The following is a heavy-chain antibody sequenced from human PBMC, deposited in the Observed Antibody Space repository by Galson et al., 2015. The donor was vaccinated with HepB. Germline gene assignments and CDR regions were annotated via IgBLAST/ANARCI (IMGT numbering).Heavy chain of an antibody. CDR3: ARIRITMVRGVTQTGYYYGMDV. CDR1: GFSLSTSGMC. V-gene: IGHV2-70*11. CDR2: IDWDDDK. Sequence: PALVKPTQTLTLTCTFSGFSLSTSGMCVSWIRQPPGKALEWLARIDWDDDKYYSTSLKTRLTISKDTSKNQVVLTMTNMDPVDTATYYCARIRITMVRGVTQTGYYYGMDVWGQGTTVTVSS. J-gene: IGHJ6*02. D-gene: IGHD3-10*01.